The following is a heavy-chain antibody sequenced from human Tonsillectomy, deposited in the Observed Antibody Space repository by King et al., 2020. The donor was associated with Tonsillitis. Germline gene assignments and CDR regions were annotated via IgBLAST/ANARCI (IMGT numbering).Heavy chain of an antibody. Sequence: VQLQQWGAGLLKPSETLSLTCAVYGGSFSGYYWSWIRQPPGKGLEWIGEINHSGSTNYNPSLKSRVTISVDTSKNQFSLKLSSVTAADTAVYYFARGGGYYYDSSGYHYYFDYWGQGTLVTVSS. V-gene: IGHV4-34*01. D-gene: IGHD3-22*01. CDR1: GGSFSGYY. J-gene: IGHJ4*02. CDR2: INHSGST. CDR3: ARGGGYYYDSSGYHYYFDY.